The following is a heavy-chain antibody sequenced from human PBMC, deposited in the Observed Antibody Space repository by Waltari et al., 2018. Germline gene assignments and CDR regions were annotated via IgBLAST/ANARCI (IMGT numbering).Heavy chain of an antibody. D-gene: IGHD6-19*01. CDR2: IYYSGST. CDR3: ARHSSGWYIDY. Sequence: QVQLQESGPGVVKPSETLALTCTVSGGSTSSYYWTWIRQPPGKGLEWIGYIYYSGSTNYTPSLKSRVTISVDTSKNQFSLKLSSVTAADTAVYYCARHSSGWYIDYWGQGTLVTVSS. CDR1: GGSTSSYY. V-gene: IGHV4-59*01. J-gene: IGHJ4*02.